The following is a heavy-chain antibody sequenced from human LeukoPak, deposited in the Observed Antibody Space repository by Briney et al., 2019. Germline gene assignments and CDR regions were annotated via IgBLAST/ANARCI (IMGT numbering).Heavy chain of an antibody. CDR3: ASRDIVVVPAARGDYYYGMDA. Sequence: PGGSLRLSCAASGFTFSNYGMHWVRQAPGKGLDWVAVISYDGSNKYYADSVKGRFTISRDNSKNTLYLQMNSLRAEDTAVYYCASRDIVVVPAARGDYYYGMDAWGQGTTVTVSS. V-gene: IGHV3-30*03. J-gene: IGHJ6*02. CDR2: ISYDGSNK. D-gene: IGHD2-2*01. CDR1: GFTFSNYG.